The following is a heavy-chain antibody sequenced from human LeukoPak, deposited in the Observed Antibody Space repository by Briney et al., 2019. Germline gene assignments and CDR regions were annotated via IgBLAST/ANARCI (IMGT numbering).Heavy chain of an antibody. V-gene: IGHV1-2*02. CDR2: INPNSGGT. CDR1: GYTFTGYY. J-gene: IGHJ5*02. Sequence: ASVKVSCKASGYTFTGYYMHWVRQAPGQGLELMGWINPNSGGTNYAQKFQGRVTMTRDTSISTAYMELSRLRSDDTAVYYCARGSYSSSWYKFDPWGQGTLVTVSS. D-gene: IGHD6-13*01. CDR3: ARGSYSSSWYKFDP.